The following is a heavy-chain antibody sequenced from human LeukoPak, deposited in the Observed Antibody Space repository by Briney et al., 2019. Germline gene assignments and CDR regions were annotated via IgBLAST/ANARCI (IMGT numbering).Heavy chain of an antibody. D-gene: IGHD5-12*01. V-gene: IGHV3-23*01. CDR2: ISGSGGST. Sequence: LAGGSLRLSCAASGFTFSIYAMSWVRQAPGKGLEWVSAISGSGGSTYYADSVKGRFTISRDNSKNTLYLQMNSLRAEDTAVYYCAKAEWLRSAEYYFDYWGQGTLVTVSS. CDR1: GFTFSIYA. J-gene: IGHJ4*02. CDR3: AKAEWLRSAEYYFDY.